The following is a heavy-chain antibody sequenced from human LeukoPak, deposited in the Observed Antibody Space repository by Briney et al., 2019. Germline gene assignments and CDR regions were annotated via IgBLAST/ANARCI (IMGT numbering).Heavy chain of an antibody. D-gene: IGHD1-1*01. CDR1: GGSFSGYY. Sequence: PSETLSLTCAVYGGSFSGYYWSWIRQPPGKGLEWIGEINHSGSTNYNPSLKSRVTISVDTSKNQFSLKLSSVTAADTAVYYCARGGWVRLFDYWGQGTLVTVSS. CDR3: ARGGWVRLFDY. V-gene: IGHV4-34*01. J-gene: IGHJ4*02. CDR2: INHSGST.